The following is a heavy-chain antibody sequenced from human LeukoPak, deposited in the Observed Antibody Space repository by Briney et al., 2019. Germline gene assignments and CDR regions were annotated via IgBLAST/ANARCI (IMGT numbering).Heavy chain of an antibody. CDR1: GFTFSSYS. V-gene: IGHV3-23*01. J-gene: IGHJ4*02. D-gene: IGHD1-14*01. Sequence: GGSLRLSCAASGFTFSSYSMNWVRQPPGKGLEWVSVISRGGDDIYYAESVKGRFNISRDNSKNTLYLQMNSLRAEDTAVYYCAKSSTPTSCRNLDYWGQGTLAIVSS. CDR2: ISRGGDDI. CDR3: AKSSTPTSCRNLDY.